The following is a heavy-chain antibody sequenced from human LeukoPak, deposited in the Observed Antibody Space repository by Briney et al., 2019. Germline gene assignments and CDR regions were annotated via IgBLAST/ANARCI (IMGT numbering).Heavy chain of an antibody. Sequence: PGGSLRLSCAASGFTFSSYGMHWVRQAPGKGLEWVAVIWYDGSNKYYADSVKGRFTISRDNSKNTLYLQMNSLRAEDTAVYYCARDSGSSGYYPPGAFDIWGQGTMVTVSS. D-gene: IGHD3-22*01. V-gene: IGHV3-33*08. CDR1: GFTFSSYG. CDR3: ARDSGSSGYYPPGAFDI. CDR2: IWYDGSNK. J-gene: IGHJ3*02.